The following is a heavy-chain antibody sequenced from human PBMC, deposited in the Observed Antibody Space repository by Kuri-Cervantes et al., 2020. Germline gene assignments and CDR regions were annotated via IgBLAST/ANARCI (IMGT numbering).Heavy chain of an antibody. Sequence: GESLKISCAASGFTFSSYAMHWVRQAPGKGLEWEAFIRYDGSNKYYADSVKGRFTISRDDSKNTLYLQMNSLRAEDTAVYYCAKGYGDYADYYYMDVWGRGTTVTVSS. V-gene: IGHV3-30*02. CDR3: AKGYGDYADYYYMDV. CDR1: GFTFSSYA. D-gene: IGHD4-17*01. J-gene: IGHJ6*03. CDR2: IRYDGSNK.